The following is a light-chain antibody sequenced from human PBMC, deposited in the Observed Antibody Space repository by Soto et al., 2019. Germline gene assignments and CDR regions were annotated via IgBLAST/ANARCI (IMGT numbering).Light chain of an antibody. CDR1: QSLLYSNGYNY. Sequence: DIVMTQSPLSLPVTPGEPASISCRSSQSLLYSNGYNYLDWYLQKPGQSPQLLIYLGSNRASGVPDRFSGSGSGTDFTLKISRVEAEDVGVYYCMQALETPLTFGGVTTVEIK. J-gene: IGKJ4*01. V-gene: IGKV2-28*01. CDR2: LGS. CDR3: MQALETPLT.